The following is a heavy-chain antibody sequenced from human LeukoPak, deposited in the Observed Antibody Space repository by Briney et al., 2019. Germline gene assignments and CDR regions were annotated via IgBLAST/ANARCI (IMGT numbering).Heavy chain of an antibody. J-gene: IGHJ5*02. CDR1: GFTFSSYA. CDR2: ISGSGGST. D-gene: IGHD1-7*01. CDR3: ARMMSFGITGTQYWFDP. Sequence: GGSLRLSCAASGFTFSSYAMSWVRQAPGKGLEWVSAISGSGGSTYYADSVKGRFTISRDNSKNTLYLQMNSLRAEDTAVYYCARMMSFGITGTQYWFDPWGQGTLVTVSS. V-gene: IGHV3-23*01.